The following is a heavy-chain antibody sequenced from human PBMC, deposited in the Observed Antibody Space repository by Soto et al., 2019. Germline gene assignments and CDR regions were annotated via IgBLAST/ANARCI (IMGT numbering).Heavy chain of an antibody. CDR1: GYTFTSYD. D-gene: IGHD3-16*01. CDR3: ARGRGSLGPLDY. J-gene: IGHJ4*02. V-gene: IGHV1-8*01. CDR2: MNPNSGNT. Sequence: QVQLVQSGAEVKKPGASVKVSCKASGYTFTSYDINWVRQATGQGLEWMRWMNPNSGNTGYAQKFQGRVTMTRNNSKSTAYMELSSLRSEDTAVYYCARGRGSLGPLDYWGQGTLVTVSS.